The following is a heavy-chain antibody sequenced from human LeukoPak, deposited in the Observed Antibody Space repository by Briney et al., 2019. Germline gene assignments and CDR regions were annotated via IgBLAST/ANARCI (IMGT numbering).Heavy chain of an antibody. CDR1: GGSISSSSYY. Sequence: KTSETLSLTCTVSGGSISSSSYYWGWIRQPPGKGLEWIGSIYYGGSTYYNPSLKSRVTISVDTSKNQFSLKLRSVTAADTAVYYCASRNYYEGSTYYPKPFDYWGQGTLVTVSS. V-gene: IGHV4-39*01. J-gene: IGHJ4*02. D-gene: IGHD3-22*01. CDR3: ASRNYYEGSTYYPKPFDY. CDR2: IYYGGST.